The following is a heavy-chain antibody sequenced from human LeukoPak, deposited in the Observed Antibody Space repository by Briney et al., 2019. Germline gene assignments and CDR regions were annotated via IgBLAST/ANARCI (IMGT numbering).Heavy chain of an antibody. D-gene: IGHD5-24*01. CDR3: ARFSASRWLQFDY. CDR2: IYYSGST. V-gene: IGHV4-59*01. J-gene: IGHJ4*02. CDR1: GGSISSYY. Sequence: KXSETLSLTCTVSGGSISSYYWSWIRQPPGKGLEWIGYIYYSGSTNYNPSLKSRVTISVDTSKNQFSLKLSSVTAADTAVYYCARFSASRWLQFDYWGQGTLVTVSS.